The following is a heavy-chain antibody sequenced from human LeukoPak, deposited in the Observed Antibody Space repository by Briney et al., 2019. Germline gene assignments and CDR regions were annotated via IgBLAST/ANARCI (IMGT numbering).Heavy chain of an antibody. Sequence: SAVSLSLSVSASALRIVATDTGCSRQAPGKGKEWYSYISSPGSTTYYADSVKGRFTISRDNAKNSLSLQKSRLRADDAHVYLCLCERAPSIGWYGDVWGRGTLVTVSS. CDR1: ALRIVATD. D-gene: IGHD3-3*02. V-gene: IGHV3-11*01. J-gene: IGHJ2*01. CDR3: LCERAPSIGWYGDV. CDR2: ISSPGSTT.